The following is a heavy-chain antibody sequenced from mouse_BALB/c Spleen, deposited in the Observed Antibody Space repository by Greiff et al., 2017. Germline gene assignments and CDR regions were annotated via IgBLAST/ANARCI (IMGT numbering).Heavy chain of an antibody. J-gene: IGHJ1*01. CDR1: GFTFSNYW. CDR2: IRLKSNNYAT. D-gene: IGHD1-1*01. CDR3: TREYYGSSHWYFDV. Sequence: EVKLVESGGGLVQPGGSMKLSCVASGFTFSNYWMNWVRQSPEKGLEWVAEIRLKSNNYATHYAESVKGRFTISRDDSKSSVYLQMNNLRAEDTGIYYCTREYYGSSHWYFDVWGAGTTVTVSS. V-gene: IGHV6-6*02.